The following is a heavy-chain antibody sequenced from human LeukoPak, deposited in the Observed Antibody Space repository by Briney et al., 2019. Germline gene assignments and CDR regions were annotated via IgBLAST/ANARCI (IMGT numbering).Heavy chain of an antibody. CDR2: INPNSGGT. CDR1: GYTFTGYY. Sequence: ASVKVSCKVSGYTFTGYYMHRVRQAPGQGLEWMGWINPNSGGTNYAQKFQGRVTMTRDTSISTAYMELSRLRSDDTAVYYCARERPPPRGYSYGDNWFDPWGQGTLVTVSS. CDR3: ARERPPPRGYSYGDNWFDP. D-gene: IGHD5-18*01. V-gene: IGHV1-2*02. J-gene: IGHJ5*02.